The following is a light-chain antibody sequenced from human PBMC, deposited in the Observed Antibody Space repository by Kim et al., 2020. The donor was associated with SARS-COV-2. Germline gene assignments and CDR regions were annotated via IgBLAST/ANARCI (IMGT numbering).Light chain of an antibody. CDR1: QSIGNNF. CDR3: QQYASSPQT. Sequence: EIVLTQSPDTLSLSPGERATLSCRATQSIGNNFLAWYQQKPGQAPRLLIFGASRRATGIQDRFSGSGSGTDFTLTISRLEPEDFALYYCQQYASSPQTFGQGTKLEI. J-gene: IGKJ1*01. V-gene: IGKV3-20*01. CDR2: GAS.